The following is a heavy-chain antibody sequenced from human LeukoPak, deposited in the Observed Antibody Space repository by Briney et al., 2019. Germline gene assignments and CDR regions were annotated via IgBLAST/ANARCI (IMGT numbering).Heavy chain of an antibody. CDR2: IFSGGST. D-gene: IGHD7-27*01. CDR1: GFSVSSNY. V-gene: IGHV3-53*01. CDR3: ARTLPGSYSDC. J-gene: IGHJ4*02. Sequence: GGSLRLSCAASGFSVSSNYMSWVRQAPGKGLEWVSVIFSGGSTYYADPMKGRFTISRDDSKNTVYLQLNSLRAEDTAVYYCARTLPGSYSDCWGQGTLVAVS.